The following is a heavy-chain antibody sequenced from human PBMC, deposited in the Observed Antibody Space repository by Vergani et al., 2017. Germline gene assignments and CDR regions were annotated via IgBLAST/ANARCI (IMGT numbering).Heavy chain of an antibody. J-gene: IGHJ4*02. CDR2: IYPADSDT. CDR3: ARHTTYTDS. V-gene: IGHV5-51*01. CDR1: EYSFGNYW. Sequence: EVELVQSGPEMRKPGESLKISCKGSEYSFGNYWIGGVRQMPGKGLEWMGIIYPADSDTRYSPSFQGQVTISADKSISTAFLQGDRLKASDTALYYCARHTTYTDSWGQGTLVTVSS. D-gene: IGHD1-1*01.